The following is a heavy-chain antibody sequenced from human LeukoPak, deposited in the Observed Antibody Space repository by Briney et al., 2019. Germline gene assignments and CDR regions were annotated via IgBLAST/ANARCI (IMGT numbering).Heavy chain of an antibody. Sequence: GGSLRLSCAASGFTFSSYAMSWVRQAPRKGLEWVSGISYSGGSTNYADSVKGRFTISRDNAKNTLYLHMNSLRAEDTAVYYCTRMGDDFWSGYSIGEGDYWGQGTLVTVSS. D-gene: IGHD3-3*01. V-gene: IGHV3-23*01. CDR2: ISYSGGST. J-gene: IGHJ4*02. CDR3: TRMGDDFWSGYSIGEGDY. CDR1: GFTFSSYA.